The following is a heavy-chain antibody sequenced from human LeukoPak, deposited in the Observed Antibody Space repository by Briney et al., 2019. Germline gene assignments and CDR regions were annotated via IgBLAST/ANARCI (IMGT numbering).Heavy chain of an antibody. CDR2: ISSSSSYI. J-gene: IGHJ3*02. CDR3: ARYCSSTSCYMGAFDI. D-gene: IGHD2-2*02. Sequence: PGGSLRLSRAASGFTFSSYSMNWVRQAPGKGLEWVSSISSSSSYIYYADSVKGRFTISRDNAKNSLYLQMNSLRAEDTAVYYCARYCSSTSCYMGAFDIWGQGTMVTVSS. CDR1: GFTFSSYS. V-gene: IGHV3-21*01.